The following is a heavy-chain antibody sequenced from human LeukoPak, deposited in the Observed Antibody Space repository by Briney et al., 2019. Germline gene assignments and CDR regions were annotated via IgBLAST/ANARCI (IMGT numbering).Heavy chain of an antibody. D-gene: IGHD6-13*01. CDR1: GYTFTSYD. J-gene: IGHJ4*02. Sequence: ASVKVSCKASGYTFTSYDINWVRQATGQGLEWMGWMNPNSGNTGYAQKFQGRVTMTRNTSISTAYMELSSLRSEDTAVYYCAISIAAAGIFDYWGQGTLVTVSS. V-gene: IGHV1-8*01. CDR3: AISIAAAGIFDY. CDR2: MNPNSGNT.